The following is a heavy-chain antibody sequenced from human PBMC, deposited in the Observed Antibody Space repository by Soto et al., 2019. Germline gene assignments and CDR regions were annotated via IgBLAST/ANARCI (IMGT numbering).Heavy chain of an antibody. CDR2: IKSKTDGGTA. D-gene: IGHD3-9*01. V-gene: IGHV3-15*01. J-gene: IGHJ4*02. CDR3: TTGIYYDILTGYHNVGY. CDR1: GFNLSHPW. Sequence: SLRLSCVASGFNLSHPWMTWVRQAAGKGLEWVGRIKSKTDGGTADYAAPVKGRATISRDDSKNTVHLQMNSLKTEDTAVYYCTTGIYYDILTGYHNVGYWGQGALVTVSS.